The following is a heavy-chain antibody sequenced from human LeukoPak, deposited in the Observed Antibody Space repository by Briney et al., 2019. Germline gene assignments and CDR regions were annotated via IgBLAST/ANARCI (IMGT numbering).Heavy chain of an antibody. V-gene: IGHV3-23*01. CDR1: GFTFSDYA. D-gene: IGHD1-14*01. J-gene: IGHJ3*01. CDR2: IRGTGGTT. Sequence: GGSLRLSCAASGFTFSDYALIWVRQAPGKGLEWISAIRGTGGTTYYADSVKGRCTISRDNSRNTVHLQMNSLRAEDTALYFCGKDATDDFVGAFDFWGPGTMGTASS. CDR3: GKDATDDFVGAFDF.